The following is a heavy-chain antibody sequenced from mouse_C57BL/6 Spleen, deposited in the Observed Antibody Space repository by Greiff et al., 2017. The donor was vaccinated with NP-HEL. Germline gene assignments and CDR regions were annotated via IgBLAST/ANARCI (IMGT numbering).Heavy chain of an antibody. CDR1: GFTFNTYA. D-gene: IGHD1-1*01. CDR3: VREGVITTVGGPYYFDY. CDR2: IRSKSSNYAT. J-gene: IGHJ2*01. Sequence: DVKLVESGGGLVQPKGSLKLSCAASGFTFNTYAMHWVRQAPGKGLEWVARIRSKSSNYATYYADSVKDRFTISRDDSQSMLYLQMNNLKTEDTAMYYCVREGVITTVGGPYYFDYWGQGTTLTVSS. V-gene: IGHV10-3*01.